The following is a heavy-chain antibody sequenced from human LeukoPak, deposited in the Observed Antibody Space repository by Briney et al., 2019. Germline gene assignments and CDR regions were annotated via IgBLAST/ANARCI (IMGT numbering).Heavy chain of an antibody. CDR2: ISGSGGST. CDR3: AKELRVGWNDHHYYFDY. Sequence: GGSLRLSCAASGFTFSSYAMSWVRQAPGKGLEWVSAISGSGGSTYYADSVKGRFTISRDNSKNTLYLQMNSLRAEDTAVYYCAKELRVGWNDHHYYFDYWGQGTLVTVSS. J-gene: IGHJ4*02. V-gene: IGHV3-23*01. CDR1: GFTFSSYA. D-gene: IGHD1-1*01.